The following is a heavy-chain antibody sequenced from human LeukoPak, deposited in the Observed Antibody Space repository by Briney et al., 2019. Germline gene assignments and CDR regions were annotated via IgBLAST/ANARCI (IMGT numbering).Heavy chain of an antibody. J-gene: IGHJ5*02. CDR1: GGSFSGYY. V-gene: IGHV4-34*01. D-gene: IGHD6-25*01. Sequence: SSETLSLTCAVYGGSFSGYYWSWIRQPPGKGLEWIGEINHSGSTNYNPSLKSRVTISVDTSKNQFSLKLSSVTAADTAVYYCARDGQRNWFDPWGQGTLVTVSS. CDR2: INHSGST. CDR3: ARDGQRNWFDP.